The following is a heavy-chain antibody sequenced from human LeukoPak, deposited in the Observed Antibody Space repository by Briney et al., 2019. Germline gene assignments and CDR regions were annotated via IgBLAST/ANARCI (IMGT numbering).Heavy chain of an antibody. CDR2: IKQDGSEK. V-gene: IGHV3-7*01. J-gene: IGHJ5*02. D-gene: IGHD3-22*01. CDR1: GSTFSSHT. CDR3: AREFFYYDSSGYYLWWFDP. Sequence: GALRLSCAASGSTFSSHTMNWVRQAPGKGLEWVAYIKQDGSEKYYVDSVKGRFTISRDAAKNSLYLQMSSLRAEDTAVYYCAREFFYYDSSGYYLWWFDPWGQGTLVTVSS.